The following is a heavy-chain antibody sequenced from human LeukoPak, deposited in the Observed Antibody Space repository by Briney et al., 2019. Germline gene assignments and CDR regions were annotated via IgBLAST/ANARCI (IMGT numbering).Heavy chain of an antibody. V-gene: IGHV3-48*03. CDR1: GFTFSSYE. CDR3: AKVGATLGNY. CDR2: ISSSGSTI. Sequence: GSLRLSCAASGFTFSSYEMNWVRQAPGKGLEWVSYISSSGSTIYYADSVKGRFTISRDNAKNSLHLQMNSLRAEDTAVYYCAKVGATLGNYWGQGTLVTVSS. J-gene: IGHJ4*02. D-gene: IGHD1-26*01.